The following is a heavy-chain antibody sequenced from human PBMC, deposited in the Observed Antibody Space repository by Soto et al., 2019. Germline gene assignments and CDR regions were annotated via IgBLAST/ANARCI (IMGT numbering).Heavy chain of an antibody. CDR3: AKDQEYSSSPNWFDP. Sequence: GAALRLSCAVSGFTFSDYSVNWVRQAPGRGLEWISYISKSSFTIHYADSVEGRFTISRDNSKNTLYLQMNSLRAEDTAVYYCAKDQEYSSSPNWFDPWGQGTLVIVSS. CDR1: GFTFSDYS. V-gene: IGHV3-48*01. D-gene: IGHD6-6*01. J-gene: IGHJ5*02. CDR2: ISKSSFTI.